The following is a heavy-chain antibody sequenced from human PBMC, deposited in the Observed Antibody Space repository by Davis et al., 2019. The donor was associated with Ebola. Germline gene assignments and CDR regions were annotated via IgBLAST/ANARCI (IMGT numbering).Heavy chain of an antibody. CDR3: GRDPWRRIVATPDMDV. V-gene: IGHV3-64*01. CDR2: ISSNGGST. J-gene: IGHJ6*02. Sequence: GGSLRPSCPASGFTFSSYAMHWVRQAPGKGLEYVSAISSNGGSTYYANSVKGRFTISRDNSKNTLYLQMGSLRAEDMAVYYCGRDPWRRIVATPDMDVWGQGTTVTVSS. D-gene: IGHD5-12*01. CDR1: GFTFSSYA.